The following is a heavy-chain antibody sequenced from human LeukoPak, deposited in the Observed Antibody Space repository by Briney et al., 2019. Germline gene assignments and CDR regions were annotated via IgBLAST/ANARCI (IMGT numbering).Heavy chain of an antibody. CDR3: ASYCTNGVCYTSYYGMDV. D-gene: IGHD2-8*01. Sequence: ASVTVSCKASGYTFTSYDINWVRQATGQGLEWMGWMNPNSGNTGYAQKFQGRVTMTRNTSISTAYMELSSLRSEDTAVYYCASYCTNGVCYTSYYGMDVWGQGTTVTVSS. CDR2: MNPNSGNT. V-gene: IGHV1-8*01. CDR1: GYTFTSYD. J-gene: IGHJ6*02.